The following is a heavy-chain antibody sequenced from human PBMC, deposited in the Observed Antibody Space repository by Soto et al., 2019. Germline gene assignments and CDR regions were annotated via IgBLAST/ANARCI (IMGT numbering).Heavy chain of an antibody. J-gene: IGHJ6*03. V-gene: IGHV3-74*01. Sequence: EVQLVESGGGLVQPGGSLRLSCAASGFTFSSYWMHWVSQAPGKGLVWVSRINSDGSGTSYAASVKGRFTISRDNANNTLYLQMNSLRAEDTAVYYWARGGWSSGYENYYYYSDVWGKGTTVTVSS. CDR3: ARGGWSSGYENYYYYSDV. CDR2: INSDGSGT. CDR1: GFTFSSYW. D-gene: IGHD5-12*01.